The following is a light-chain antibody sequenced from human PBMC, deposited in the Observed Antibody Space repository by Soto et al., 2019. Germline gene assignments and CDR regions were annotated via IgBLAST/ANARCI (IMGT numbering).Light chain of an antibody. Sequence: EIVMTQSPATLSVSPGERATLSCRASQSVSLNLAWYQQKSGQHPRLLIYGASNRATGIPARFSGSGSGTEFTLTISSLQSEDFAVYYCQQYKNWPLTFGGVTKVEVK. CDR2: GAS. CDR1: QSVSLN. CDR3: QQYKNWPLT. J-gene: IGKJ4*01. V-gene: IGKV3D-15*01.